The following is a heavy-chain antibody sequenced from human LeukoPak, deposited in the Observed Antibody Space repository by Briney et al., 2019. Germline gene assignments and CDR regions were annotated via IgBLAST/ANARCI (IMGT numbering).Heavy chain of an antibody. CDR3: ARVMLLEQWLPAVDYYYYGMDV. CDR1: GFTFSSYA. J-gene: IGHJ6*02. CDR2: ISYDGSNK. Sequence: GGSLRLSCAASGFTFSSYAMHWVRQAPGKGLEWVAVISYDGSNKYYADSAKGRFTISRDNSKNTLYLQMNSLRAEDTAVYYCARVMLLEQWLPAVDYYYYGMDVWGQGTTVTVSS. D-gene: IGHD6-19*01. V-gene: IGHV3-30-3*01.